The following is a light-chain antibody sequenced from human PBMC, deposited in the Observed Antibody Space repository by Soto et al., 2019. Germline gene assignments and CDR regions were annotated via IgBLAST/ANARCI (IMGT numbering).Light chain of an antibody. Sequence: QSVLTQPPSVSGSPGQSVTISCTGTTDDVGSYNRVSWYQQPAGTAPKLLIYEVTSRPSGVPHRFSGSKSGDTASLTISGLQAEDEADYYCSFYVSSSTLLFGGGTQLTVL. CDR2: EVT. CDR1: TDDVGSYNR. CDR3: SFYVSSSTLL. J-gene: IGLJ2*01. V-gene: IGLV2-18*01.